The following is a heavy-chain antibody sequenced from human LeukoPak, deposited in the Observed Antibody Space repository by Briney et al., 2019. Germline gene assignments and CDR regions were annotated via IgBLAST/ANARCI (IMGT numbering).Heavy chain of an antibody. D-gene: IGHD5-12*01. V-gene: IGHV4-59*01. CDR1: GGSISSYY. CDR3: ARGIVATMYYYYYYMDV. Sequence: SETLSLTCTVSGGSISSYYWSWIRQPPGKGLEWIGYIYCSGSTNYNPSLKSRVTISVDTSKNQFSLKLSSVTAADTAVYYCARGIVATMYYYYYYMDVWGKGTTVTISS. J-gene: IGHJ6*03. CDR2: IYCSGST.